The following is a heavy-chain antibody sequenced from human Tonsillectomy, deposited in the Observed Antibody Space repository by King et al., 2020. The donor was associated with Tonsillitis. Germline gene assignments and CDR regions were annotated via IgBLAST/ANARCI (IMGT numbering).Heavy chain of an antibody. CDR2: ISGYNGNT. CDR3: ARDALSFMIVMSESYDYMDV. CDR1: GYTFTSYG. J-gene: IGHJ6*03. Sequence: QLVQSGAEVKKPGASVKVSCKASGYTFTSYGIIWVRQAPGQGLEWMGWISGYNGNTNYAQKFQGRVTITTDTSTSTAYMELRSLRSDDTAVYFCARDALSFMIVMSESYDYMDVWGKGTTVTVSS. D-gene: IGHD3-22*01. V-gene: IGHV1-18*01.